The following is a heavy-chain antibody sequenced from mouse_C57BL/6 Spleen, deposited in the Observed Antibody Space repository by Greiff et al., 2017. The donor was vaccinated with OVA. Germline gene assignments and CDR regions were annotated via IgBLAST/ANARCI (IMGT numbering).Heavy chain of an antibody. V-gene: IGHV1-42*01. D-gene: IGHD2-1*01. CDR1: GYSFTGYY. J-gene: IGHJ3*01. CDR2: INPSTGGT. CDR3: ASIGDGNPFPFAY. Sequence: DVQLVESGPELVKPGASVKISCKASGYSFTGYYMNWVKQSPEKSLEWIGEINPSTGGTTYNQKFKAKATSTVDKSSSTAYMQLKSLTSEDSAVYYCASIGDGNPFPFAYWGQGTLVTVSA.